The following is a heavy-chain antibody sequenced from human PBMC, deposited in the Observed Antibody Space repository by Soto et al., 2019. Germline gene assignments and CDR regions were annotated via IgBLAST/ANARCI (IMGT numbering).Heavy chain of an antibody. CDR2: ISYDGSKT. J-gene: IGHJ4*02. CDR3: ARDRDSSYFPPPYYFDS. CDR1: AFTFRSYT. V-gene: IGHV3-30*04. Sequence: QVQLVESGGGVVQPGRSLRLSCAASAFTFRSYTMHWVRQAPGKGLEWVATISYDGSKTNYADSVRGRFTISGDNSKSTLFLQMDSLRPEDTAVYSCARDRDSSYFPPPYYFDSWGQGTLVTVSS. D-gene: IGHD4-4*01.